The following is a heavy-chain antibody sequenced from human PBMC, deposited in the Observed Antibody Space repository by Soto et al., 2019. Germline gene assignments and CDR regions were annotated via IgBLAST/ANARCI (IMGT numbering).Heavy chain of an antibody. J-gene: IGHJ4*02. D-gene: IGHD3-10*01. CDR2: IDPSDFDS. CDR1: RCSFTRYC. Sequence: RGWFPKTSGQGSRCSFTRYCISWVLQMPGKGLEWMGRIDPSDFDSDYSPSFQGRVTISIDRSISTAYLQWSSLKASDTAMYYCARSFGASDCFHSWAPGSPVTVSS. V-gene: IGHV5-10-1*01. CDR3: ARSFGASDCFHS.